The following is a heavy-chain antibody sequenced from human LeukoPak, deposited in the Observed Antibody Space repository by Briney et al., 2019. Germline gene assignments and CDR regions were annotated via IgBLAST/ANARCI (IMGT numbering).Heavy chain of an antibody. Sequence: GGSLRLSCAASGFTFSGSAMHWVRQASGKGLEWVGRIRSKTNTYATAYAASVRGRFTISRDDSKNTAYLQMNSLKTEDTAVYYCARRTGESSGIDDWGQGTLVTVSS. V-gene: IGHV3-73*01. CDR2: IRSKTNTYAT. D-gene: IGHD7-27*01. CDR1: GFTFSGSA. CDR3: ARRTGESSGIDD. J-gene: IGHJ4*02.